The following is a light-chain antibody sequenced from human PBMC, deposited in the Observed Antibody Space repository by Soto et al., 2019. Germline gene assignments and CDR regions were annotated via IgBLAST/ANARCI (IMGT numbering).Light chain of an antibody. Sequence: ELVMTPSPANLSVSPGERATLSCRASQSVSSNLAWYQQKPGQGPRLLIYGASTRATGIPARFSGSGSGTEFTLTISSLQSEDFAVYYCQQYNKWPPYTFGQGNKVEIK. CDR2: GAS. CDR3: QQYNKWPPYT. J-gene: IGKJ2*01. CDR1: QSVSSN. V-gene: IGKV3-15*01.